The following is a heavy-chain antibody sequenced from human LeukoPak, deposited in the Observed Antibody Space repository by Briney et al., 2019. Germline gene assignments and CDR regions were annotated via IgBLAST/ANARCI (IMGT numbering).Heavy chain of an antibody. J-gene: IGHJ4*02. V-gene: IGHV4-4*07. CDR3: ARELVGTLNSFDY. CDR2: IYTSGST. Sequence: SETLSLTCTVSGGSISNCYWSWIRQPAGKGLEWIGRIYTSGSTNYNPSLKSRVTMSVDTSKNQFSLKLSSVTAADTAVYYCARELVGTLNSFDYWGQGTLVTVSS. D-gene: IGHD1-26*01. CDR1: GGSISNCY.